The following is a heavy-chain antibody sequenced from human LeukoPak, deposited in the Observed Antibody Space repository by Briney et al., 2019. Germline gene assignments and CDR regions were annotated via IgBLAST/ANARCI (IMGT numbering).Heavy chain of an antibody. Sequence: SETLSLTCTVSGDSISSYYWSWIRLAPGKGLEWIGNIHNIVNINYNPALKSRVTILIDTSKNQFSLKLSSVTAADTAVYYCARSFRRVGATTNYYYYMDVWGKGTTVTISS. D-gene: IGHD1-26*01. CDR1: GDSISSYY. J-gene: IGHJ6*03. CDR3: ARSFRRVGATTNYYYYMDV. V-gene: IGHV4-59*08. CDR2: IHNIVNI.